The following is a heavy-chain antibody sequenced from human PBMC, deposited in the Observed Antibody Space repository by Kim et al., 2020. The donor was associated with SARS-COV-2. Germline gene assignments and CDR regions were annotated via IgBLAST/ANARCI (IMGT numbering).Heavy chain of an antibody. CDR3: ARGRAATLADFWSGSYFDS. CDR1: GDSISSGSFY. V-gene: IGHV4-61*02. CDR2: FYTSGST. J-gene: IGHJ4*02. D-gene: IGHD3-3*01. Sequence: SETLSLTCTVSGDSISSGSFYWTWIRQPAGQGLEWIGRFYTSGSTNYNPSLKSRVTISVATSKNQFSLRLTSVTAADTAVYYCARGRAATLADFWSGSYFDSWRQGTLVTVSA.